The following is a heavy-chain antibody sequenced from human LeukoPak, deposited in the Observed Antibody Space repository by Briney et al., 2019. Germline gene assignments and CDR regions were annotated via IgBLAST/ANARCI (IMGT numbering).Heavy chain of an antibody. J-gene: IGHJ5*02. V-gene: IGHV4-59*08. CDR1: GRSINIFH. CDR2: ISYSGST. D-gene: IGHD2-2*01. Sequence: KSSEPLSLTCTLWGRSINIFHWLWPPQPPGGAGVWMGYISYSGSTNYNPSLKSRVTISVDTSKNQFSLKLSSVTAADTAVYYCARHAQVVPAAIIWFDPWGQGTPVTVSS. CDR3: ARHAQVVPAAIIWFDP.